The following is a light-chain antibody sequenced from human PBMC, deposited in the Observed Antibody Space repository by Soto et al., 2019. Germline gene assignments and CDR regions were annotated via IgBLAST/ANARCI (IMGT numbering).Light chain of an antibody. CDR3: SSYAGSNNLV. CDR2: EVT. Sequence: QSALTQPPSAPGSPGQSVTISCTGASSDVGGYNYVSWCQQHPGKAPKLMIYEVTKRPSGVPDRFSGSKSGNTASLTVSGLQAEDEADYYCSSYAGSNNLVFGGGTKVTVL. V-gene: IGLV2-8*01. CDR1: SSDVGGYNY. J-gene: IGLJ3*02.